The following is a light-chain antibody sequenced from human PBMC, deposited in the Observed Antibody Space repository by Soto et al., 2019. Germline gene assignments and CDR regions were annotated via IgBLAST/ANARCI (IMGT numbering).Light chain of an antibody. CDR3: CSYAGSTPYV. Sequence: QSALTQPASVSVAPGQASTISCTGNSSDVGSYNHVSWYQQHPGKAPKLMIYEVSKRPSGVSNRFSGSKSGNTASLTISGLQAEDEADYYCCSYAGSTPYVFGTGTKVTVL. J-gene: IGLJ1*01. CDR2: EVS. CDR1: SSDVGSYNH. V-gene: IGLV2-23*02.